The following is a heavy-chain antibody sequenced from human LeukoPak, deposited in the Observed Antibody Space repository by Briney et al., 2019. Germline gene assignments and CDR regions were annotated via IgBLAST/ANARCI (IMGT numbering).Heavy chain of an antibody. V-gene: IGHV3-9*01. J-gene: IGHJ4*02. D-gene: IGHD3-10*01. CDR2: ISWNSGSI. CDR1: GFTFDDYA. Sequence: GGSLRLSCAAPGFTFDDYAMHWVRQAPGKGLEWVSGISWNSGSIGYADSVKGRFTISRANATNSLYLQMNSLSAEDTALYSCATDTNYGSGGFDYWGQGTLVTVSS. CDR3: ATDTNYGSGGFDY.